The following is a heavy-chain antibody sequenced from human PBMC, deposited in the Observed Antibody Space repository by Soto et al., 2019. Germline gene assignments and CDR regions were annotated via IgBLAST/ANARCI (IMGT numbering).Heavy chain of an antibody. Sequence: GASVKVSCKASGYTFITYGVSWVRQAPGQGLDWLGWISTYNGNTRYAERLQGRVTMTTDTTTNTAYMELRNLRSDDTAVYYCARGPTDYYDNSANYSLDYWGQGTLVTVSS. CDR1: GYTFITYG. D-gene: IGHD3-22*01. CDR3: ARGPTDYYDNSANYSLDY. J-gene: IGHJ4*02. CDR2: ISTYNGNT. V-gene: IGHV1-18*01.